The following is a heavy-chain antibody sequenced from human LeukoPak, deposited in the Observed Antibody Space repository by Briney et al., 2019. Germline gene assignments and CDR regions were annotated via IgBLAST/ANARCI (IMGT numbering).Heavy chain of an antibody. CDR3: VRETFHGSGAPRYDY. CDR2: INSDGSRT. V-gene: IGHV3-74*01. D-gene: IGHD3-10*01. CDR1: GFTFSNYW. Sequence: PGGSLRLSCATSGFTFSNYWMHWVRQVPGKGLVWVSRINSDGSRTNYADSVKGRFTISRDNAKNTLYLKMDSLRADDTAVYYCVRETFHGSGAPRYDYWGQGTLVTVSS. J-gene: IGHJ4*02.